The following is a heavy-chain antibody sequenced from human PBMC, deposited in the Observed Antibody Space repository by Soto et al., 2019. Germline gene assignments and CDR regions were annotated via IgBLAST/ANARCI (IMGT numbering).Heavy chain of an antibody. Sequence: SETLSLTCSVSGGSTSSYYWSWIRQPPGKGLEWIGYIYYSWSTDYNPSLKSRVTMSVDTSQNQFSLKLSSVTAADTAVYYCARELILTGYYMAGLFDYWGQGTLVTVSS. J-gene: IGHJ4*02. V-gene: IGHV4-59*12. CDR3: ARELILTGYYMAGLFDY. D-gene: IGHD3-9*01. CDR2: IYYSWST. CDR1: GGSTSSYY.